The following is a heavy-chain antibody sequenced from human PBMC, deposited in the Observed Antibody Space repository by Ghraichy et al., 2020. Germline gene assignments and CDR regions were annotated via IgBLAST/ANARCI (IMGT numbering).Heavy chain of an antibody. CDR2: IYVNGQT. Sequence: GGSLRLSCAVSEFTVSTYHMTWVRQAPGKGPEWVSTIYVNGQTFYGAPVKGRFTISRDNFKNTLYLQMNSLRVDDTAVYYCATGGDYAKSGYWGQGTLVTVSS. CDR1: EFTVSTYH. CDR3: ATGGDYAKSGY. D-gene: IGHD4-17*01. V-gene: IGHV3-53*01. J-gene: IGHJ4*02.